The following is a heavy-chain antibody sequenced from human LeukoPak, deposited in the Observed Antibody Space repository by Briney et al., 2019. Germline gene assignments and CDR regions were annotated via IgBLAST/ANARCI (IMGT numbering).Heavy chain of an antibody. J-gene: IGHJ5*02. V-gene: IGHV1-46*01. CDR3: ARASARNWFDP. Sequence: HGASVKVSCKASGYTFTTYYIHWVRQAPGQGLEWMGIINPSGGSTSYVQKFQGRVTMTRDTSTSTVYMELSSLRSEDTAVYYCARASARNWFDPWGQGTLVTVSS. CDR2: INPSGGST. CDR1: GYTFTTYY. D-gene: IGHD6-6*01.